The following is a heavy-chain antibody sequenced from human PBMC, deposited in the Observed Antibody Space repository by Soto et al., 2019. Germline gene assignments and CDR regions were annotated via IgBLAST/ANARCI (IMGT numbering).Heavy chain of an antibody. V-gene: IGHV3-7*05. Sequence: HPGGSLRLSCAASGFTFSSYWMSWVRQAPGKGLEWVANIKQDGSEKYYVDSVKGRFTISRDNAKNSLYLQMNSLRAEDTAVYYCARDPSPRSIAAAGFYFDYWGQGTLVTVSS. CDR3: ARDPSPRSIAAAGFYFDY. D-gene: IGHD6-13*01. CDR1: GFTFSSYW. CDR2: IKQDGSEK. J-gene: IGHJ4*02.